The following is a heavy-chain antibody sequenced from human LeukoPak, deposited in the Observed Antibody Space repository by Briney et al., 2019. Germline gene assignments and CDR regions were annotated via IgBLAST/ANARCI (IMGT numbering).Heavy chain of an antibody. V-gene: IGHV4-34*01. CDR3: ARGHNLWFGELLSEEPHSSFDS. CDR1: GGSFSGYY. J-gene: IGHJ4*02. D-gene: IGHD3-10*01. CDR2: INHSGST. Sequence: MSSETLSLTCAVYGGSFSGYYWSWIRQPPGKGLEWIGEINHSGSTNHNPSLKSRGTISVDTSKKQFSLKLTSVIAADTAVYYCARGHNLWFGELLSEEPHSSFDSWGQGTLVTVSS.